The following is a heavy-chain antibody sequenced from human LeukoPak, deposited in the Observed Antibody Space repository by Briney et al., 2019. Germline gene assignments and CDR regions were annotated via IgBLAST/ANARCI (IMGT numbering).Heavy chain of an antibody. D-gene: IGHD2-15*01. CDR3: ARLDIVVVVAAHNWFDP. V-gene: IGHV4-39*01. CDR1: GSSISSSSYY. J-gene: IGHJ5*02. CDR2: IYYSGST. Sequence: SETLSLTCTVSGSSISSSSYYWGWIRQPPGKGLEWIGSIYYSGSTYYNPSLKSRVTISVDTSKNQFSLKLSSVTAADTAVYYCARLDIVVVVAAHNWFDPWGQATLVTVSS.